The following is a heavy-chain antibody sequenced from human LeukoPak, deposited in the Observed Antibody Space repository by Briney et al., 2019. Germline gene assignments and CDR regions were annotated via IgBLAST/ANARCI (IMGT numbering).Heavy chain of an antibody. V-gene: IGHV3-23*01. CDR3: ARFSSSGWLNDAFDI. CDR2: ISGSGGST. J-gene: IGHJ3*02. D-gene: IGHD6-19*01. CDR1: GFTFSSYA. Sequence: GGSLRLSCAASGFTFSSYAMSRVRQAPGKGLEWVSAISGSGGSTYYADSVKGRFTISRDNSKNTLYLQMNSLRAEDTAVYYCARFSSSGWLNDAFDIWGQGTMVTVSS.